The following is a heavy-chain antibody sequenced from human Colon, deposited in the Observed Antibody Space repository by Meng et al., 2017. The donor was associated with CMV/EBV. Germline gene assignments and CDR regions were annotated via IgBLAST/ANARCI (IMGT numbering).Heavy chain of an antibody. V-gene: IGHV3-74*01. Sequence: GESLKISCAASGFAFSGYWMHWARQAPGKGLVWVSRINHDGSYTIYADSVKGRFTISRDNAKNTLYLQMNTLRAEDTAVYYCAKEFVLGTHLDHWGQGTLVTVSS. J-gene: IGHJ4*02. CDR3: AKEFVLGTHLDH. CDR2: INHDGSYT. D-gene: IGHD2-21*02. CDR1: GFAFSGYW.